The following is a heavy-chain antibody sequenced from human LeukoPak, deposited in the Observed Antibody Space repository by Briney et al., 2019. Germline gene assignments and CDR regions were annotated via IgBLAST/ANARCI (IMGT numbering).Heavy chain of an antibody. V-gene: IGHV3-23*01. Sequence: PGGSLRLSCAASGFTFSSYGMHWVRQAPGKGLEWVSAISGSGGSTYYADSVKGRFTISRDNSKNTLYLQMNSLRAEDTAVYYCATRCVWGCPFFDYWGQGTLVTVSS. CDR1: GFTFSSYG. CDR3: ATRCVWGCPFFDY. D-gene: IGHD7-27*01. CDR2: ISGSGGST. J-gene: IGHJ4*02.